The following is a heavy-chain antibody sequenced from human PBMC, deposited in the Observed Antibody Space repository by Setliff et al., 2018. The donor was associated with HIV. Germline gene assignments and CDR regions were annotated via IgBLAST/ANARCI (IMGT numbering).Heavy chain of an antibody. CDR2: IFYSGST. D-gene: IGHD1-26*01. Sequence: PSETLSLTCTVSGGSITSSTYYWDWIRQPPGKGLEWIGSIFYSGSTYYNPSVKSRVTISVDTSKNQFSLKLSSVTAADTAVYYCARENSGSYDEYFQHWGQGTLVTVSS. V-gene: IGHV4-39*07. CDR3: ARENSGSYDEYFQH. J-gene: IGHJ1*01. CDR1: GGSITSSTYY.